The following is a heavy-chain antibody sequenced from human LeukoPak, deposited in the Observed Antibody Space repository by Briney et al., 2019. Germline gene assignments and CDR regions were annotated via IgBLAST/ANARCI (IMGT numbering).Heavy chain of an antibody. Sequence: PGGSLRLSCAASGFTFSSYSMNWVRQAPGKGLEWVSSISSSSSYIYYADSVKGRFTISRDNAKNSLYLQMNSPRAEDTAVYYCARVRTLRIHDAFDIWGQGTMVTVSS. V-gene: IGHV3-21*01. J-gene: IGHJ3*02. CDR1: GFTFSSYS. D-gene: IGHD2-8*01. CDR2: ISSSSSYI. CDR3: ARVRTLRIHDAFDI.